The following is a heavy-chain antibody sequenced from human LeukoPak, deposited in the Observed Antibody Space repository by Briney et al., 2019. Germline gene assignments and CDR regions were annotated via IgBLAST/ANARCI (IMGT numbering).Heavy chain of an antibody. Sequence: GASVKVSCKASGGTFSSYAISWVRQAPGQGLEWMGRIIPILGIANYAQKFQGRVTITADKSTSTAYMELSSLRSEDTAVYYCAVVYYDSSGYDYWGQGTLVTGSS. V-gene: IGHV1-69*04. D-gene: IGHD3-22*01. J-gene: IGHJ4*02. CDR2: IIPILGIA. CDR1: GGTFSSYA. CDR3: AVVYYDSSGYDY.